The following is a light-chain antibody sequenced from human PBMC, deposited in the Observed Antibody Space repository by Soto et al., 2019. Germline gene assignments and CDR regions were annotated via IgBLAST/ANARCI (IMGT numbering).Light chain of an antibody. J-gene: IGKJ4*01. Sequence: DIQMTQSPSSLSASVGDRVTITCRASQSITTYLNWYQQKPGKAPKLLIYLASRLQSGVLSRFSGSGSGTDFTLTISSLQPEDFATYYCQERAATFGGGTKVEIK. CDR2: LAS. CDR1: QSITTY. CDR3: QERAAT. V-gene: IGKV1-39*01.